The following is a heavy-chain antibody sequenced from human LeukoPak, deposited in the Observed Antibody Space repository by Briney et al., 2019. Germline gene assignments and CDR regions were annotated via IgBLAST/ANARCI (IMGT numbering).Heavy chain of an antibody. CDR3: ASSGYCSGGSCYNDAFDI. V-gene: IGHV5-51*01. J-gene: IGHJ3*02. D-gene: IGHD2-15*01. Sequence: RGESLKISCKGSGYSFTSYWIGWVRQMPGKGLEWMGIIYPGDSDTRYSPSFQGQVTIAADKSISTAYLQWSSLKASDTAIYYCASSGYCSGGSCYNDAFDIWGQGTMVTVSS. CDR1: GYSFTSYW. CDR2: IYPGDSDT.